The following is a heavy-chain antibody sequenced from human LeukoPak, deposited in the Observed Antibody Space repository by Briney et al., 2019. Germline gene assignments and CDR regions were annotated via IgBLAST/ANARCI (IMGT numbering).Heavy chain of an antibody. CDR3: ARATMQLATIIDY. Sequence: SETLSLTCTVSGGSISSSSYYWGWIRQPPGKGLEWIGSIYYSGSTYYNPSLKSRATISVDTSKNQFSLKLSSVTAADTAVYYCARATMQLATIIDYWGQGTLVTVSS. CDR1: GGSISSSSYY. CDR2: IYYSGST. V-gene: IGHV4-39*07. D-gene: IGHD5-12*01. J-gene: IGHJ4*02.